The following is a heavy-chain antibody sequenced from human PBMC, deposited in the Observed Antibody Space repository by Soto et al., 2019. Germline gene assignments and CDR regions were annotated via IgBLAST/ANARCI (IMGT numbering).Heavy chain of an antibody. Sequence: GGSLRLSCTASGFTFGDYAMSWFRQAPGKGLEWVASTSYDGNNKYYADSLKGRFTISRDNSKKMVYLQMTSLGPEDTAVYYCAKGGGSARDFDYWGQGALVTVSS. CDR2: TSYDGNNK. CDR3: AKGGGSARDFDY. V-gene: IGHV3-30*04. CDR1: GFTFGDYA. D-gene: IGHD1-26*01. J-gene: IGHJ4*02.